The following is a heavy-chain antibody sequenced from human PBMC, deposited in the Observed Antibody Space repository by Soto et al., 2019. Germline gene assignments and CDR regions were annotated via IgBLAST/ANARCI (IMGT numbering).Heavy chain of an antibody. CDR3: ARGLILWFGELSRRGGYYYYMDV. D-gene: IGHD3-10*01. V-gene: IGHV4-34*01. J-gene: IGHJ6*03. CDR1: GGSFSGYQ. Sequence: QVQLQQWGAGLLKPSETLSLTCAVYGGSFSGYQWTWIRQTPGKGLEWIGEINDSGNINYNPSLKSRLTIWVDTAKKQISLKLSSVTAADTAVYYCARGLILWFGELSRRGGYYYYMDVWGKGTSVTVSS. CDR2: INDSGNI.